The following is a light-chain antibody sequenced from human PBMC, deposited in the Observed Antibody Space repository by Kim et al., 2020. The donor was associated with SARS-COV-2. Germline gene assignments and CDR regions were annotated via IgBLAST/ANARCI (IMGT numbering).Light chain of an antibody. V-gene: IGLV1-51*01. Sequence: QSVLTQPPSVSAAPGQKVTISCSGSSSNIGNNYVSWYQQHPGTAPKLLIYDNNKRPSGIPDRFSGSKSGTSATLGITGLQTGDEADYYCGTWDSSLSAEVFGGGTQLTVL. CDR1: SSNIGNNY. J-gene: IGLJ2*01. CDR3: GTWDSSLSAEV. CDR2: DNN.